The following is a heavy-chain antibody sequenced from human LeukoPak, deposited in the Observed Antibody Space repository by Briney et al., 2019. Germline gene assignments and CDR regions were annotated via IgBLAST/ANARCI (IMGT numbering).Heavy chain of an antibody. J-gene: IGHJ4*02. CDR2: INHSGST. D-gene: IGHD3-16*02. CDR1: GGSFSGYY. V-gene: IGHV4-34*01. Sequence: SETLSLTCAVYGGSFSGYYWSWIRQPPGKGLEWIGEINHSGSTNYNPSLKSRVTISVDTSKNQFSLKPSSVTAADTAVYYCARVITFGGVIVSFDYWGQGTLVTVSS. CDR3: ARVITFGGVIVSFDY.